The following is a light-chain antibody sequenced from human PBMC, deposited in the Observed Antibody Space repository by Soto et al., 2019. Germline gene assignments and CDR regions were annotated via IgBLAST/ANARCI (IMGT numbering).Light chain of an antibody. J-gene: IGKJ1*01. Sequence: EIVLTQSPGTLSLSPGERATLSCRASQSVSSSYLAWYQQKPGQAPRLLIYGASSRATGIPDRFSGSGSGTEFTLTISSLQSEDFAVYFCQQYGTSPRTFGQGTKVDNK. V-gene: IGKV3-20*01. CDR1: QSVSSSY. CDR3: QQYGTSPRT. CDR2: GAS.